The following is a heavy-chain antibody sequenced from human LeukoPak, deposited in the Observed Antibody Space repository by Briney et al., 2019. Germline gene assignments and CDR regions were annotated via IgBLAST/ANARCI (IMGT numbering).Heavy chain of an antibody. CDR2: MNPNSGNT. CDR1: GYTFTSYD. Sequence: ASVKVSCKASGYTFTSYDINWVRQATGQGLRWMGWMNPNSGNTGYAQKFQGRVTMTRNTSISTAYMELSSLRSGDTAVYYCARKDSSSPDFDYWGQGTLVTVSS. CDR3: ARKDSSSPDFDY. D-gene: IGHD6-6*01. J-gene: IGHJ4*02. V-gene: IGHV1-8*01.